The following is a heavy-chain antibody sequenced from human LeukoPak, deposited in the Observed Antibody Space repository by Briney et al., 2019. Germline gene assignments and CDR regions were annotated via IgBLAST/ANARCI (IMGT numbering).Heavy chain of an antibody. D-gene: IGHD3-22*01. Sequence: PGGSLRLSCAASGFTFSSYSMTWVRQAPGKGLEWVSYITISSSTIYYADSVKGRFTISRDNAKNSLYLQMNSLRDEDTAVYYCARASTWVPGKDNSGYYYPYALDLWGQGTVVTVSP. CDR2: ITISSSTI. CDR3: ARASTWVPGKDNSGYYYPYALDL. CDR1: GFTFSSYS. V-gene: IGHV3-48*02. J-gene: IGHJ3*01.